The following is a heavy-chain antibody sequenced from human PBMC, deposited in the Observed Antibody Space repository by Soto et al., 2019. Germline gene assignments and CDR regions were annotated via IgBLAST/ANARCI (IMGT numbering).Heavy chain of an antibody. J-gene: IGHJ4*02. CDR3: ATHPPYGPLAH. CDR2: IYFRGNT. V-gene: IGHV4-39*01. Sequence: SETLSLTCSVSGDSINSDKYYWGWIRQPPGKGLEWIGSIYFRGNTYYNPSLQTRVTISLDTSKNQFSLRLTSVTTADTAVYYCATHPPYGPLAHWGQGTLVTVSS. CDR1: GDSINSDKYY. D-gene: IGHD4-17*01.